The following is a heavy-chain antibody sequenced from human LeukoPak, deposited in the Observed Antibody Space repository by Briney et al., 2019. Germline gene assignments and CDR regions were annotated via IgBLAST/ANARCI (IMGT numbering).Heavy chain of an antibody. D-gene: IGHD2-15*01. CDR3: ARDLCHGGSCFHFDS. Sequence: ASVKVSFKTSGYTYTDYYVHWVRQAPGQGLEWLACINPDSGATNFAQRFQGRVTMTRDSSVNTVHMELNRLRSDYTAVYYCARDLCHGGSCFHFDSWGQGTLVTVSS. J-gene: IGHJ4*02. CDR1: GYTYTDYY. V-gene: IGHV1-2*02. CDR2: INPDSGAT.